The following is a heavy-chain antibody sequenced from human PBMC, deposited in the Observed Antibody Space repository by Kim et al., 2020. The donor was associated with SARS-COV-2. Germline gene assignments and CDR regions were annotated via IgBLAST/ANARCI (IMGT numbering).Heavy chain of an antibody. J-gene: IGHJ6*02. V-gene: IGHV1-3*01. CDR2: FNSGNGNT. D-gene: IGHD3-10*01. Sequence: ASVKVSCKASGYTFTSYAMHWVRQAPGQRLEWMGWFNSGNGNTKYSQKFQGRVTITSDTSASTAYMGLSSLISEDTAVYYCASDSLLWFGGTIYYYGMDVWGQGTTFTVSS. CDR1: GYTFTSYA. CDR3: ASDSLLWFGGTIYYYGMDV.